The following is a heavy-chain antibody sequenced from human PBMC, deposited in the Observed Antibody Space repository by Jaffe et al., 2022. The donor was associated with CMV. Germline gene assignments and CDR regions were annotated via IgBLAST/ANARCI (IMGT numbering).Heavy chain of an antibody. CDR1: GYSFTSYW. CDR3: ARHAAGYYDFWSGYTAGPGGMFDP. V-gene: IGHV5-10-1*03. J-gene: IGHJ5*02. Sequence: EVQLVQSGAEVKKPGESLRISCKGSGYSFTSYWISWVRQMPGKGLEWMGRIDPSDSYTNYSPSFQGHVTISADKSISTAYLQWSSLKASDTAMYYCARHAAGYYDFWSGYTAGPGGMFDPWGQGTLVTVSS. CDR2: IDPSDSYT. D-gene: IGHD3-3*01.